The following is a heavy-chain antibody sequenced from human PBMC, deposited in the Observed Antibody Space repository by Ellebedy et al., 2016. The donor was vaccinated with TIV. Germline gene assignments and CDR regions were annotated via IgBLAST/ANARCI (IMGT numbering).Heavy chain of an antibody. CDR2: TYPGDSDT. Sequence: GESLKISCYVSGYIFTNYWIGWVRQRPGEGLEWMGITYPGDSDTRYSPSFQGQVIVSADKSINTAYLQWGSLKASDTAIYYCARLRAAVPGTRHLGWYFGVWGRGSLVTVSS. CDR3: ARLRAAVPGTRHLGWYFGV. D-gene: IGHD6-19*01. J-gene: IGHJ2*01. CDR1: GYIFTNYW. V-gene: IGHV5-51*01.